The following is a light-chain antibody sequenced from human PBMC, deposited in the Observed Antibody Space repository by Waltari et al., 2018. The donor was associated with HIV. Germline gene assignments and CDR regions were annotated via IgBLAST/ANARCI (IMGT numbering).Light chain of an antibody. CDR2: WAS. V-gene: IGKV4-1*01. Sequence: DIVMTQSPDSLAVSLGERATFNCHASRTILYDSNKHNYLAWYQQTPGQPPRLLIFWASTRASGVPDRFSGSGSGTDFTLTISSLQAEDVAVYYCQQYYNTPRTFGQGTKVEI. CDR3: QQYYNTPRT. J-gene: IGKJ1*01. CDR1: RTILYDSNKHNY.